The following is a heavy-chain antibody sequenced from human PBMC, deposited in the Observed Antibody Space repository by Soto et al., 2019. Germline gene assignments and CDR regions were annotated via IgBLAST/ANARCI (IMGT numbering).Heavy chain of an antibody. CDR1: GFTFSSYA. V-gene: IGHV3-23*01. CDR3: AKADDFWSGYHIYYYYGMDV. D-gene: IGHD3-3*01. Sequence: GGSLRLSCAASGFTFSSYAMSWVRQAPGKGLEWVSGISGSGGRTYYADSVKGRFTISRDNSKHTLYLQMNSLRAEDTAVYHCAKADDFWSGYHIYYYYGMDVWGQGTTVTVSS. J-gene: IGHJ6*02. CDR2: ISGSGGRT.